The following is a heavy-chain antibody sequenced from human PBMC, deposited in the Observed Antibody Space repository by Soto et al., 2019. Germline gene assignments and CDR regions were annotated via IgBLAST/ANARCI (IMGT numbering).Heavy chain of an antibody. D-gene: IGHD4-4*01. CDR1: GGSINSYC. J-gene: IGHJ4*02. Sequence: QVQLQESGPGLVKPSETLSLTCTVSGGSINSYCWSWIRQPPGKGLEWIAYIFDSGNANYNPSLKSRVTISVDTSKNQFSLKLTSLTAADTAVYYCARNRRTTVAKFYFDNWGQGALVTVSS. CDR2: IFDSGNA. V-gene: IGHV4-59*08. CDR3: ARNRRTTVAKFYFDN.